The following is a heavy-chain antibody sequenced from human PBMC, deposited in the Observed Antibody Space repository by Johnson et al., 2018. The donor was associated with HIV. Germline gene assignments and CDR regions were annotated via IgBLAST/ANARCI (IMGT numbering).Heavy chain of an antibody. CDR1: GFTFRSYA. J-gene: IGHJ3*02. Sequence: QVQLVESGGGVVQPGRSLRLSCAASGFTFRSYAIHWVRQAPGKGLEWVAVISYDGSNKYYADSVKGRFPISKDNSKNTLFLQMNSLRAEDTAVYYCAKESPREYQLPTDAFDIWGQGTMVTVSS. CDR2: ISYDGSNK. V-gene: IGHV3-30*04. D-gene: IGHD2-2*01. CDR3: AKESPREYQLPTDAFDI.